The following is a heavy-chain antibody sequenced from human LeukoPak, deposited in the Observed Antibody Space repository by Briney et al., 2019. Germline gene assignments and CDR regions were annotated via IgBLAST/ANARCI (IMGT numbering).Heavy chain of an antibody. CDR3: ARVSSFWSRNRTYYYMDV. D-gene: IGHD3-3*01. J-gene: IGHJ6*03. V-gene: IGHV1-69*05. CDR2: IIPIFGTA. Sequence: SVKVSCKASGGTFSSYAISWVRQAPGQGLEWMGGIIPIFGTANYAQKFQGRVTITTDESTSTAYMELSSLRPEDTAVYYCARVSSFWSRNRTYYYMDVWGKGTTVTVSS. CDR1: GGTFSSYA.